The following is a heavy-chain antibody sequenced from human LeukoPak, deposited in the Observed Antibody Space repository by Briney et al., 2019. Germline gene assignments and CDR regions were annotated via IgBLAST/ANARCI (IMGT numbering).Heavy chain of an antibody. CDR2: ISSTGNTI. CDR3: ARDSNYGMDV. J-gene: IGHJ6*02. V-gene: IGHV3-48*03. CDR1: GFTFRSYE. Sequence: PGGSLRLSCAASGFTFRSYEMSWVRQAPGKGLEWVSSISSTGNTIYYADSVKGRFTISRDNAKNSLYLQMSSLKTEDTAVYYCARDSNYGMDVWGQETTVTVSS.